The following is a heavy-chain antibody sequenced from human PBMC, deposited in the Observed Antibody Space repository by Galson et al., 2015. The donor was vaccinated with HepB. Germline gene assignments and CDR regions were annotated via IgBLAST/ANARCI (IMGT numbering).Heavy chain of an antibody. J-gene: IGHJ4*02. CDR1: GFTFSDYY. V-gene: IGHV3-11*01. D-gene: IGHD2-15*01. CDR2: ISSSGSTI. Sequence: SLRLSCAASGFTFSDYYMSWIRQAPGKGLEWVSYISSSGSTIYYADSVKGRFTISRDNAKNSLYLQMNSLRAEDTAVYYCARAPVVAAIFFDYWGQGTLVTVSS. CDR3: ARAPVVAAIFFDY.